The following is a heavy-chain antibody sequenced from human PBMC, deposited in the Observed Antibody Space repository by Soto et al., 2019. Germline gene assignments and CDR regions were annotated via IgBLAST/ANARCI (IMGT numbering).Heavy chain of an antibody. D-gene: IGHD1-26*01. J-gene: IGHJ3*02. CDR3: ARDLMGLDAFDI. CDR1: GFTFSSYS. Sequence: HPGGSLRLSCAASGFTFSSYSVNWVRKAPGKGLEWVSYISSSSSTIYYADSVKGRFTISRDNAKNSLYLQMNSLRAEDTAVYYCARDLMGLDAFDIWGQGTMVTVSS. V-gene: IGHV3-48*01. CDR2: ISSSSSTI.